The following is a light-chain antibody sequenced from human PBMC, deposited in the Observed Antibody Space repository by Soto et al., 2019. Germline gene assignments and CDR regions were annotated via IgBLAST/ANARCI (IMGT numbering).Light chain of an antibody. Sequence: EIVMTQSPATLSVSQGERATLSCRASQSVSSNLAWYQHKPGQAPRLLMYGASTRATGIPARFSGSGSGTDFTLTISSLEPEDFAVYYCQQRSNWPPITFGQGTRLEIK. V-gene: IGKV3-11*01. CDR1: QSVSSN. CDR3: QQRSNWPPIT. J-gene: IGKJ5*01. CDR2: GAS.